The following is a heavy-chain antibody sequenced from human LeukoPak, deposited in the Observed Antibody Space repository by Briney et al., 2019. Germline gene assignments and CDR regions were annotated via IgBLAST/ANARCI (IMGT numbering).Heavy chain of an antibody. J-gene: IGHJ3*01. CDR3: ARDPDTIMGSDAFDL. CDR1: GFTFNNYN. Sequence: GGSLRLSCAASGFTFNNYNINWVRQAPGKGLEWVSYISSGSYSTYYADSTRGRFTISRDNAKNSLYLQMNSLTDEDTAVYYCARDPDTIMGSDAFDLWGQGTMVTVSS. CDR2: ISSGSYST. D-gene: IGHD5-18*01. V-gene: IGHV3-48*02.